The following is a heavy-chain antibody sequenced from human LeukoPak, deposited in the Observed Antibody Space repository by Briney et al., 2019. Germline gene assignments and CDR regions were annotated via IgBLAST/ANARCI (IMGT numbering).Heavy chain of an antibody. CDR3: VRVGGSNAFDI. Sequence: GGSLRLSCAASGFTFGSDWVHCGCQAPGKGLVWVSPINSDGSSTSYADSVKGRFTISRDNAQNTLYLQMNSLRAEDTAVYYCVRVGGSNAFDIWGQGTMVIVSS. V-gene: IGHV3-74*01. J-gene: IGHJ3*02. CDR1: GFTFGSDW. CDR2: INSDGSST. D-gene: IGHD1-26*01.